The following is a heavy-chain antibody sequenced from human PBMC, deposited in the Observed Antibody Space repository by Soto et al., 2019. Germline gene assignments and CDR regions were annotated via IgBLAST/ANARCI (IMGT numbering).Heavy chain of an antibody. CDR1: GFTFSSYW. Sequence: EVQLVESGGGLPQPGGSLRLSCAASGFTFSSYWRSWVRQAPGKGLKWVANIKKDGSEEYDVDSVKRRFTITRHNAKNSLYLQMNSVRADDTAVYYCATERWRQLVLFWGQGTMVTVSS. D-gene: IGHD6-13*01. CDR2: IKKDGSEE. CDR3: ATERWRQLVLF. V-gene: IGHV3-7*01. J-gene: IGHJ3*01.